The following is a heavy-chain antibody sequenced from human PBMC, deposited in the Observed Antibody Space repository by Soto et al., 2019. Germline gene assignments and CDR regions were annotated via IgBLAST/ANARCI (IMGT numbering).Heavy chain of an antibody. V-gene: IGHV3-23*01. CDR1: GFTFSSHA. Sequence: GGSLRLSCSASGFTFSSHAMSWVRQSPGKGLEWVSGITGSGDRTYYADSVKCRFNISRDNSKNTVYLQMNSLRAEDTAVYYCAKDTVATIWYNWFDPWGQGTLVTVSS. CDR2: ITGSGDRT. CDR3: AKDTVATIWYNWFDP. J-gene: IGHJ5*02. D-gene: IGHD5-12*01.